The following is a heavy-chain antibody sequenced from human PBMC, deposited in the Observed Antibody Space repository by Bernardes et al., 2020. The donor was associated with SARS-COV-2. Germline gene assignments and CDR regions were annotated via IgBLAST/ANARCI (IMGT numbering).Heavy chain of an antibody. J-gene: IGHJ4*02. CDR3: AKEVSKWYSSGWYLDAFDY. CDR1: GFTFSSYA. CDR2: ISGSGGST. D-gene: IGHD6-19*01. V-gene: IGHV3-23*01. Sequence: SLRLSCAASGFTFSSYAMSWVRQAPGKGLEWVSGISGSGGSTYYADSVKGRFTISRDNFKNTLYLQINSLRAEDTAVYYCAKEVSKWYSSGWYLDAFDYWGQGTLVTVSS.